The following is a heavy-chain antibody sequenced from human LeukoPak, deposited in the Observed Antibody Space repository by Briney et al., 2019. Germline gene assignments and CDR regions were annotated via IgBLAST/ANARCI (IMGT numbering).Heavy chain of an antibody. Sequence: PGGSLRLSCSASGFAFSSSPMHWVRQAPGKTLEYVSAISSDGRNAYYADSVKGRFTMSRDNSKNTLYLQMNSLRAEDTAVYYCVKKGLGYCSNGVCHFDYWGQGTLVTVSS. CDR2: ISSDGRNA. D-gene: IGHD2-8*01. CDR3: VKKGLGYCSNGVCHFDY. J-gene: IGHJ4*02. CDR1: GFAFSSSP. V-gene: IGHV3-64D*06.